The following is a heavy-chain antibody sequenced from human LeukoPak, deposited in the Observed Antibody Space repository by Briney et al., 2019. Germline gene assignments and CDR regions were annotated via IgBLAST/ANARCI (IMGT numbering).Heavy chain of an antibody. CDR3: ASVPYCSSTSCYDY. Sequence: GGSLRLSCAASGFTFSSYAMHWVRQAPGKGLEWVAVISYDGSNKYYADSVKGRFTISRDNSKNTLYLQMNSLRAEDTAVYYCASVPYCSSTSCYDYWGQGTLVTVSS. V-gene: IGHV3-30-3*01. CDR1: GFTFSSYA. CDR2: ISYDGSNK. J-gene: IGHJ4*02. D-gene: IGHD2-2*01.